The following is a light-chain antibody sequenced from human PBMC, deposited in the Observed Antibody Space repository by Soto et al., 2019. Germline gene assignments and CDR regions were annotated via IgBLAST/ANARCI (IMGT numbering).Light chain of an antibody. CDR2: KVS. V-gene: IGKV2-30*01. CDR3: LQGTHWPWT. J-gene: IGKJ1*01. CDR1: QSLVDSDGNTY. Sequence: DVVVTQSPLALPVTLGQPASISCRSTQSLVDSDGNTYLPWLQQRPGQSPRRLIYKVSNRDSGVPDRFSGSGSGTDFTLKISGVEAEDVGVYYCLQGTHWPWTLGQGTQVEIK.